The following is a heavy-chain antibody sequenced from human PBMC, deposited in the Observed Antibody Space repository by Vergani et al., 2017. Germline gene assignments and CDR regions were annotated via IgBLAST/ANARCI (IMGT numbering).Heavy chain of an antibody. Sequence: QVQLVQSGAEVKKPGASVKVSCKASGYTFTSYYMHWVRQAPGQGLEWMGIINPSGGSTSYAQKFQGRVTMTRDTSTSTVYMELSSLRSEDTAVYYCAGSSRYCSSTSCYVGRDWFDPWGQGTLVTVSS. J-gene: IGHJ5*02. CDR3: AGSSRYCSSTSCYVGRDWFDP. CDR1: GYTFTSYY. D-gene: IGHD2-2*01. V-gene: IGHV1-46*01. CDR2: INPSGGST.